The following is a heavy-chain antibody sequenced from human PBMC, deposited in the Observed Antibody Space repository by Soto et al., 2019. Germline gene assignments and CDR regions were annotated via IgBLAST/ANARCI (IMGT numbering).Heavy chain of an antibody. V-gene: IGHV3-23*01. D-gene: IGHD4-17*01. CDR3: AKDSTVTTSLYFYYYGFDV. Sequence: LRLSCTASGFTFNHYAMSWVRQAPGKGLEWVSAVSGRGGSTKYADSVKGRFIISRDNSNSTLYLQMDSLRGEDTAVYYCAKDSTVTTSLYFYYYGFDVWGQGTTVTVSS. CDR2: VSGRGGST. CDR1: GFTFNHYA. J-gene: IGHJ6*01.